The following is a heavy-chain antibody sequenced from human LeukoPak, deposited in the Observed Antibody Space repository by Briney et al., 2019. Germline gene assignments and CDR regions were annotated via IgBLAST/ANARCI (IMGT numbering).Heavy chain of an antibody. CDR2: IHYSGST. J-gene: IGHJ4*02. D-gene: IGHD3-22*01. V-gene: IGHV4-31*03. CDR3: AKVSDRDSSGYYWGFES. Sequence: PSETLSLTCTISGGSISSGGYYWNWIRQHPGKGLEWIGYIHYSGSTQFNASLKGRLIISVDTSKNQFSLKLSSVTAADTAVYYCAKVSDRDSSGYYWGFESWGQGTLVTVSS. CDR1: GGSISSGGYY.